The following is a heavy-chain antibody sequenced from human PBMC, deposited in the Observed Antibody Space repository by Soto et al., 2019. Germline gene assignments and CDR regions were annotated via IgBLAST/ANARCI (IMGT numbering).Heavy chain of an antibody. CDR3: ARTSSFDC. V-gene: IGHV4-34*01. CDR1: CGSFSSYY. CDR2: INHSGST. D-gene: IGHD6-6*01. J-gene: IGHJ4*02. Sequence: QVQLQQWGAGLLKPSETLSLTCCVYCGSFSSYYWSWIRQPPGKGLEWIGEINHSGSTNYNPSLKSRATMSVDTSNDQCSRMLSSVTAADAAVYYCARTSSFDCWGQGTLVTVSS.